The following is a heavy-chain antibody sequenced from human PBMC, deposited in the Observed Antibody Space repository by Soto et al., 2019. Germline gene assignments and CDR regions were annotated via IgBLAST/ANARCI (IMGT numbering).Heavy chain of an antibody. CDR1: SGSLSGYY. CDR2: ISPSGTT. CDR3: ARAPKVSGSAQTRPDF. V-gene: IGHV4-34*01. D-gene: IGHD6-6*01. Sequence: AETLSLTCSLYSGSLSGYYWSWIRQPPGKGLEWIGEISPSGTTNYSPSLKSRVSISVDTSKNQFSLNLTSLTAADTAVYYCARAPKVSGSAQTRPDFWGQGSLVTVSS. J-gene: IGHJ4*02.